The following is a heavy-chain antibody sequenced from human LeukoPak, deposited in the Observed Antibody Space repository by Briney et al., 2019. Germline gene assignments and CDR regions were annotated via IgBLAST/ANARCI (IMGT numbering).Heavy chain of an antibody. CDR3: ARGRPHGNDY. CDR2: IASDGSST. J-gene: IGHJ4*02. Sequence: GGSLRLSCAASGFTFSSYWMNWVRQAPGKGLLWVSRIASDGSSTTYADSVKGRFSISRDNAKNTLYLQMNSLRVEDTAVYYCARGRPHGNDYWGQGTLVTVSS. V-gene: IGHV3-74*01. CDR1: GFTFSSYW. D-gene: IGHD4-23*01.